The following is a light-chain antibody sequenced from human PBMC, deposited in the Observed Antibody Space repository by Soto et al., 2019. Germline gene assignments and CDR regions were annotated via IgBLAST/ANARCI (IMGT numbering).Light chain of an antibody. CDR1: QSVLYSSNNKNY. Sequence: DIVMTQSPDSLAVSLGERATINCKSSQSVLYSSNNKNYLAWYKQKPGQPPKLLIYWASTRESGVPDRFSGSGSVTDFTLTISSLQAEDGAVYYCQQDYSTPYTFGQGTKLEIK. CDR2: WAS. V-gene: IGKV4-1*01. J-gene: IGKJ2*01. CDR3: QQDYSTPYT.